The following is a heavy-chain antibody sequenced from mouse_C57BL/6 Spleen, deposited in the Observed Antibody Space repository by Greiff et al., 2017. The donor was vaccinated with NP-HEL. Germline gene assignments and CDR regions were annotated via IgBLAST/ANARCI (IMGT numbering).Heavy chain of an antibody. Sequence: EVQLQESEGGLVQPGSSMKLSCTASGFTFSDYYMAWVRQVPEKGLEWVANINYDGSSTYYLDSLKSRFIISRDNAKNILYLQMSSLKSEDTATYYCARDAGGTGAMDYWGQGTSVTVSS. CDR2: INYDGSST. J-gene: IGHJ4*01. V-gene: IGHV5-16*01. CDR3: ARDAGGTGAMDY. CDR1: GFTFSDYY. D-gene: IGHD4-1*01.